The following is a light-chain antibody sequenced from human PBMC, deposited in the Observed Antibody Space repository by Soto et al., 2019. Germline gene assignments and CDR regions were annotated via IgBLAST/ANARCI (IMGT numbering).Light chain of an antibody. CDR3: QQYDTLPLT. CDR2: EAS. Sequence: NELTQSPSSLSASVGDRVTITCQASHDIRYDLNWYQQKSGKAPKFLIHEASTLEAGVPSRFSGSGAGTDFTFSISGLQPEDAATYYCQQYDTLPLTFGGGTKVEI. J-gene: IGKJ4*01. CDR1: HDIRYD. V-gene: IGKV1-33*01.